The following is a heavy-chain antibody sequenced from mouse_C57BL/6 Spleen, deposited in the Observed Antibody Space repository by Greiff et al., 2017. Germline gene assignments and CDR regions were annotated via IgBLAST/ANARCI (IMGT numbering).Heavy chain of an antibody. J-gene: IGHJ2*01. V-gene: IGHV1-84*01. CDR2: IYPGSGNT. CDR3: AREGTWHPFDY. Sequence: VQLQQSGPELVKPGASVKISCKASGYTFTDYYINWVKQRPGQGLVWIGWIYPGSGNTKYNEKFKGKATLTVDTASSTAYMQLSSLTSEDSAVYFCAREGTWHPFDYWGQGTTLTVSS. CDR1: GYTFTDYY.